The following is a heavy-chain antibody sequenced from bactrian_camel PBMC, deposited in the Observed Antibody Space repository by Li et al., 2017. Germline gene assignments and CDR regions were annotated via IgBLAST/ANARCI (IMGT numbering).Heavy chain of an antibody. D-gene: IGHD1*01. Sequence: QLVESGGGLVQPGGSLRLSCAASGFAFSTNYMSWVRQVPGKGLEWVSTLKWDGTNTYYADSVKGRFTISRDNAKNTVFLQMNSLKSEDTAMYYCAKITFWPSTWSRRGQGTQVTVS. CDR1: GFAFSTNY. CDR2: LKWDGTNT. CDR3: AKITFWPSTWSR. J-gene: IGHJ4*01. V-gene: IGHV3-2*01.